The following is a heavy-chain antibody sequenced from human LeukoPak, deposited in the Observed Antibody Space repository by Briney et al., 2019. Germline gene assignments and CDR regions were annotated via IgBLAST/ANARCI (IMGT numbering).Heavy chain of an antibody. CDR2: ISAYNGNT. Sequence: GASVKVSCKASGYTFTSYGISWVRQAPGQGLEWMGWISAYNGNTNYAQKLQGRVTMTTDTSTSTAYMELRSLRSDDTAVYYCARVVHSGEYYYYYYYMDVWGKGTTVTVSS. D-gene: IGHD1-26*01. J-gene: IGHJ6*03. CDR3: ARVVHSGEYYYYYYYMDV. V-gene: IGHV1-18*01. CDR1: GYTFTSYG.